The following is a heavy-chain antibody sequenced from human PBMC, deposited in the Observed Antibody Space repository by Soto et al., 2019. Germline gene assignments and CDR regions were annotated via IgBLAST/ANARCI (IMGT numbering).Heavy chain of an antibody. CDR3: PRPRGSGSRRKQYYFDF. J-gene: IGHJ4*02. Sequence: GQYLKISCKGSGYSFTRYWIGWVRQMPGKSLEWVGVIYPGDCDTRYSPSFQGQVSISVDKSISTAYLPWSSLTASATAMYDWPRPRGSGSRRKQYYFDFRGKRPLGTVFS. D-gene: IGHD6-25*01. V-gene: IGHV5-51*01. CDR1: GYSFTRYW. CDR2: IYPGDCDT.